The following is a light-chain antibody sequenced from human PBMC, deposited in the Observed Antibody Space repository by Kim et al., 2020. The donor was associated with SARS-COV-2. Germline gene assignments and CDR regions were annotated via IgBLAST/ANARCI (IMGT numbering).Light chain of an antibody. V-gene: IGKV1-39*01. Sequence: SASVGDRVTITCRASQSISIHLSWYQQKPGKAPKFLIYAASTLQSGVPSRFSGSGSGTEFTLTISSLQLEDFAIYYCQQSYSAPVTFGQGTKLEIK. CDR1: QSISIH. CDR3: QQSYSAPVT. J-gene: IGKJ2*01. CDR2: AAS.